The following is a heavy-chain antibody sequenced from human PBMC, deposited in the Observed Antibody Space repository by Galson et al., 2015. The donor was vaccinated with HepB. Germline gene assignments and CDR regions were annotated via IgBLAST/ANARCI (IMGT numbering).Heavy chain of an antibody. D-gene: IGHD4-11*01. CDR3: ARGDGQYYYYGMDV. V-gene: IGHV3-48*01. CDR2: ISSSSSTI. Sequence: SLRLSCAASGFTFSSYSMNWVRQAPGKGLEWVSYISSSSSTIYYADSVKGRFTISRDNSKNTLYLQMNSLRAEDTAVYYCARGDGQYYYYGMDVWGQGTTVTVSS. CDR1: GFTFSSYS. J-gene: IGHJ6*02.